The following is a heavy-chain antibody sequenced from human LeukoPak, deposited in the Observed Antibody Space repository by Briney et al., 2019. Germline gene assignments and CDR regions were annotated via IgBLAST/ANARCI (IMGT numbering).Heavy chain of an antibody. CDR3: AKERREQSRDNYFDY. J-gene: IGHJ4*02. Sequence: GGSLRLSCAASGFTFSTYVMHWVRQAPGKGLMWVSRISHDGTDTSYADSVKGRFTISRDNSKNTLYLQMNSLRAEDTAVYYCAKERREQSRDNYFDYWGQGTLVTVSS. CDR2: ISHDGTDT. D-gene: IGHD1-1*01. CDR1: GFTFSTYV. V-gene: IGHV3-74*01.